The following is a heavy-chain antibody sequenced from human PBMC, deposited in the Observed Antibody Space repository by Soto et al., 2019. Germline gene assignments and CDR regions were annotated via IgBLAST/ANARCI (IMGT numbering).Heavy chain of an antibody. CDR2: IYYSGST. D-gene: IGHD5-12*01. J-gene: IGHJ4*02. V-gene: IGHV4-59*06. CDR3: ARIKRWLQAPDY. CDR1: GGSISSYY. Sequence: SETLSLTCTVSGGSISSYYWSWIRQHPGKGLEWIGYIYYSGSTYYNPSLKSRVTISVDTSKNQFSLKLSSVTAADTAVYYCARIKRWLQAPDYWGQGTLVTVSS.